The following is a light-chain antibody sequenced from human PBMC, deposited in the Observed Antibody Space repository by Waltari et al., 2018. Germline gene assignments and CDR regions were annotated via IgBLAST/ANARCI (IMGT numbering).Light chain of an antibody. J-gene: IGKJ1*01. V-gene: IGKV1-5*03. CDR2: KAS. CDR1: QCVSNW. CDR3: QQYRNLWT. Sequence: DIQMTHSPSTPSASVGDRVTITCRASQCVSNWLAWYQQKPGKAPKVLIYKASTLESGVPSRFSGSGSWTECTLTISSLQPDDFATYYCQQYRNLWTFGQGTKVEIK.